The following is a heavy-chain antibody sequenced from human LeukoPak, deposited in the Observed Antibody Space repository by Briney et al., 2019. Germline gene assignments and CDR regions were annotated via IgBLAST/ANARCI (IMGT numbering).Heavy chain of an antibody. CDR2: INPNSGGT. D-gene: IGHD2-8*01. CDR1: GYTFTGYY. J-gene: IGHJ3*02. Sequence: ASVKVSCKASGYTFTGYYMHWVRQAPGQGLEWMGRINPNSGGTNYAQKFQGRVTMTRDTSISTAYMELSRLRSDDTAVYYCARGRMATEDAFDIWGQGTMVTVSS. V-gene: IGHV1-2*06. CDR3: ARGRMATEDAFDI.